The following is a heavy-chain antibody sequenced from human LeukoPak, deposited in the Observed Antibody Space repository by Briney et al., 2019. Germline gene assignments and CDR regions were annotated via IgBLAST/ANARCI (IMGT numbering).Heavy chain of an antibody. Sequence: NTSETLSLTCTVSGGSISSYYWSWIRQPPGKGLEWIGYIYYSGSTNHNPSLKSRVTISVDTSKHQFSLKLSSVTAADTAVYYCARAGVWPIAKFDYWGQGTLVTVSS. V-gene: IGHV4-59*01. CDR2: IYYSGST. CDR3: ARAGVWPIAKFDY. CDR1: GGSISSYY. D-gene: IGHD1-26*01. J-gene: IGHJ4*02.